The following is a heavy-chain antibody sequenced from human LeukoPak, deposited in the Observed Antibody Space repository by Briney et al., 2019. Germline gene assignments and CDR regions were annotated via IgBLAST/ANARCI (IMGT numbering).Heavy chain of an antibody. CDR2: IIPIFGTA. J-gene: IGHJ4*02. CDR3: CITMVREADY. V-gene: IGHV1-69*05. Sequence: GASVKVSCKASGYTFSSYAISWVRQAPGQGLEWMGGIIPIFGTANYAQKFQGRVTITTDESTSTAYMELSSLRSEDTAVYYCCITMVREADYWGQGTLVTVSS. CDR1: GYTFSSYA. D-gene: IGHD3-10*01.